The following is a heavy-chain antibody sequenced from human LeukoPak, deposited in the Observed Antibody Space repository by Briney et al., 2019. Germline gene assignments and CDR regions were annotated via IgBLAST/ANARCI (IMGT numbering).Heavy chain of an antibody. V-gene: IGHV3-23*01. CDR2: ISGTGGST. J-gene: IGHJ6*03. Sequence: GGSLRLSCAASGFTFSSYAMSWVRQAPGKGLEWVSSISGTGGSTYYADSVRGRFTISRDNSKNTLYLQMNSLRAEDTAVYYCAKNPEEAITGTAVGYYYYMDVWGKGTTVTVSS. CDR3: AKNPEEAITGTAVGYYYYMDV. CDR1: GFTFSSYA. D-gene: IGHD1-20*01.